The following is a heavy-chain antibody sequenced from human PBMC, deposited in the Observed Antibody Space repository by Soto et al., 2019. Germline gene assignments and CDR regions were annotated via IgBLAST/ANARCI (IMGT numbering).Heavy chain of an antibody. CDR2: IYYSGST. CDR3: ARGTYYYDSSGYYGSSHAFDI. J-gene: IGHJ3*02. CDR1: GGSVSSGSYY. V-gene: IGHV4-61*01. Sequence: SETLSLTCTVSGGSVSSGSYYWSWIRQPPGKGLVWIGYIYYSGSTNYNPSLKSRVTISVDTSKNQFSLKLSSVTAADTAVYYCARGTYYYDSSGYYGSSHAFDIWGQGTMVTVSS. D-gene: IGHD3-22*01.